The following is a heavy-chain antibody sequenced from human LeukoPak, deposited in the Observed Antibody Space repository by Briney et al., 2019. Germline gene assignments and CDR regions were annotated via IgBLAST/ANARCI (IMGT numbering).Heavy chain of an antibody. D-gene: IGHD3-22*01. Sequence: PSETLSLTCTVSGGSISSSSYYWGWIRQPPGKGLGWIGSIYYSGSTYYNPSLKSRVTISVDTSKNQFSLKLSSVTAADTAVYYCARHRMIVVVTPISMDVWGKGTTVTISS. V-gene: IGHV4-39*01. CDR2: IYYSGST. CDR1: GGSISSSSYY. CDR3: ARHRMIVVVTPISMDV. J-gene: IGHJ6*03.